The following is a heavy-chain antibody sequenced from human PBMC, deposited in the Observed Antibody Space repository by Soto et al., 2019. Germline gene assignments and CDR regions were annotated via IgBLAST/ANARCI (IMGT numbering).Heavy chain of an antibody. D-gene: IGHD3-22*01. Sequence: GGSLRLSCAASGFTFSSYARSWVRQAPGKGLEWVSAISGSGGSTYYADSVKGRFTISRDNSKNTLYLQMNSLRAEDTAVYYCAKELGGDDSSGYYYGDAFDIWGQGTMVTV. CDR1: GFTFSSYA. CDR2: ISGSGGST. V-gene: IGHV3-23*01. J-gene: IGHJ3*02. CDR3: AKELGGDDSSGYYYGDAFDI.